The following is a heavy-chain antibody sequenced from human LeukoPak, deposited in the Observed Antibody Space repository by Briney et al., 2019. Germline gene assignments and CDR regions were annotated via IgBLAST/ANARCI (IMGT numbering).Heavy chain of an antibody. Sequence: GGSLRLSCAASGFTFSSYAMHWVRQAPGKGLEWVAVISYDGSNKYYADSVKGRFTISRDNSKNTLYLQMNSLRAEDTAVYYCAKTVYYDSSGYLFDYWGQGTLVTVSS. CDR1: GFTFSSYA. V-gene: IGHV3-30-3*02. CDR3: AKTVYYDSSGYLFDY. D-gene: IGHD3-22*01. CDR2: ISYDGSNK. J-gene: IGHJ4*02.